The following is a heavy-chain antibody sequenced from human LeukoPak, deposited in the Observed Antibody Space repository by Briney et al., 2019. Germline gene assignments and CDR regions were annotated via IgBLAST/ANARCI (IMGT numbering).Heavy chain of an antibody. CDR3: TRHPSQQNCNSTSCFLDY. D-gene: IGHD2-2*01. J-gene: IGHJ4*02. CDR2: IRSKTNNYAT. V-gene: IGHV3-73*01. Sequence: GGSLKLSCEASGFTFSGSAMHWVRQASGKGLEWVGRIRSKTNNYATAYAASVKGRVTISRDDSKNTAYLQMNSLKTEDTAVYYCTRHPSQQNCNSTSCFLDYWGQGTLVTVSS. CDR1: GFTFSGSA.